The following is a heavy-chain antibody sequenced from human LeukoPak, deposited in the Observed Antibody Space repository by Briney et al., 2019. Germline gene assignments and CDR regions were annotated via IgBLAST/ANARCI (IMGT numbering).Heavy chain of an antibody. J-gene: IGHJ4*02. CDR1: GYSFTSYG. Sequence: GESLKISCQGSGYSFTSYGISWVRQAPGQGLEWMGWISAYNGNTNYAQKLQGRVTMTTDTSTSTAYMELRSLRSDDTAVYYCARGMPFDYWGQGTLVTVSS. CDR3: ARGMPFDY. CDR2: ISAYNGNT. V-gene: IGHV1-18*01. D-gene: IGHD2-2*01.